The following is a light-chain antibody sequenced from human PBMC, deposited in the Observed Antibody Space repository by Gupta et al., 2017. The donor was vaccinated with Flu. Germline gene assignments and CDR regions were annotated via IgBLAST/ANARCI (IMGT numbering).Light chain of an antibody. CDR1: SSDVGGYNY. V-gene: IGLV2-14*01. Sequence: VSXXXGQSXTISCXXXSSDVGGYNYVSWYQQHPGKAPKLLIYEVTNRPSGVSNRFSGSKSGNTASLTISGLQAEDEADYYCSSYTITSTLYVFGTGTQVTVL. CDR3: SSYTITSTLYV. CDR2: EVT. J-gene: IGLJ1*01.